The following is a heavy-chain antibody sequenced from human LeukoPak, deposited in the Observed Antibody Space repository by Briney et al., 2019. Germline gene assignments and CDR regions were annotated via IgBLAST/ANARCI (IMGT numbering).Heavy chain of an antibody. CDR3: ARVFGGHTNGLDY. D-gene: IGHD2-8*01. J-gene: IGHJ4*02. V-gene: IGHV3-64*02. Sequence: GGSLRLSCAAFGFSFRSYAMHWVRQAPGKGLEFVSAISSDGSTPYYADSVKGRFTISRDNSKNTLYLQKGSLRAEDMAVYYCARVFGGHTNGLDYWGQGTLVTVSS. CDR2: ISSDGSTP. CDR1: GFSFRSYA.